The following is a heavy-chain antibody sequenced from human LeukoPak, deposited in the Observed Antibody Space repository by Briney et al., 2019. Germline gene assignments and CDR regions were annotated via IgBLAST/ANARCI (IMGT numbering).Heavy chain of an antibody. CDR3: ARVGRELLWFGEKKNWFDP. J-gene: IGHJ5*02. CDR1: GGSFSGYY. V-gene: IGHV4-34*01. CDR2: INHSGST. D-gene: IGHD3-10*01. Sequence: SETLSLTCAVYGGSFSGYYWSWIRQPPGKGLEWIGEINHSGSTNYNPSHKSRVTISVDTSKNQFSLKLSSVTAADTAVYYCARVGRELLWFGEKKNWFDPWGQGTLVTVSS.